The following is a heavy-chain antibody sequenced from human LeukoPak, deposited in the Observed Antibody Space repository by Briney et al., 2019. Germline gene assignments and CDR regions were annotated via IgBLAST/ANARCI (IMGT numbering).Heavy chain of an antibody. Sequence: GGSLRLSCAASGFTFSGYGMHWVRQAPGKGLEWVAVISYDGSNKYYADSVKGRFTISRDNSKNTLYLQMNSLRAEDTAVYYCARVYYDFWSGYSPPNYWGQGTLVTVSS. CDR2: ISYDGSNK. D-gene: IGHD3-3*01. CDR1: GFTFSGYG. V-gene: IGHV3-30*03. J-gene: IGHJ4*02. CDR3: ARVYYDFWSGYSPPNY.